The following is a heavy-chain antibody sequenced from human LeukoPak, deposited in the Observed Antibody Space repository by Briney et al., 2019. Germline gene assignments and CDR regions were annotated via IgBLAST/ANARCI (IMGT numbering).Heavy chain of an antibody. CDR2: INHSGST. V-gene: IGHV4-34*01. CDR1: GGSFSGYY. J-gene: IGHJ5*02. D-gene: IGHD3-10*01. CDR3: ARATYYYGSGTLNWFDP. Sequence: PSETLSLTCAVYGGSFSGYYWSWIRQPPGKGLEWIGEINHSGSTNYNPSLKSRVTISVDTSKNQFSLKLSSVTAADTAVYYCARATYYYGSGTLNWFDPWGQGTLVTVSS.